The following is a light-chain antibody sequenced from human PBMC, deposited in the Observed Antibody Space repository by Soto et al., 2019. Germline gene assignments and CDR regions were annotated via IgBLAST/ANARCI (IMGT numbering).Light chain of an antibody. CDR1: QSVSNQ. CDR3: QQRAGSST. J-gene: IGKJ5*01. V-gene: IGKV3-11*01. Sequence: EIVLTQSPVTLSLSPGERATLSCRASQSVSNQLAWYQQKPGQAPRLLIYDASRRATGIPPRFSGSGSGTDFTLTLSSLEPEDFAVYYCQQRAGSSTFGQGTRLEIK. CDR2: DAS.